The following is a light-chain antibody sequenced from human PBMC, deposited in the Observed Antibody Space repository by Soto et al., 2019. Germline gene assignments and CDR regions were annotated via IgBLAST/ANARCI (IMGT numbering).Light chain of an antibody. CDR1: SSDVGGYNY. V-gene: IGLV2-8*01. Sequence: QSVLTQPPSASGSPGQSVAISCTGTSSDVGGYNYVSWYQQHPGKAPKLMIYEVNKRPSGVPDRFSVSKSGNTASLTVSGLQAEDEADYYCSSYAGSSNVFGTWTKVTVL. CDR3: SSYAGSSNV. J-gene: IGLJ1*01. CDR2: EVN.